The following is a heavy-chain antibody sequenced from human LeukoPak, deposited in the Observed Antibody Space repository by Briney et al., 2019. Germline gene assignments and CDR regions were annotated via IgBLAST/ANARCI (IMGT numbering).Heavy chain of an antibody. CDR3: VRRSGGTVITIIVY. CDR2: IYPGEYGT. D-gene: IGHD2-15*01. CDR1: GYHFNSYW. V-gene: IGHV5-51*01. J-gene: IGHJ4*02. Sequence: GGALEISWKGSGYHFNSYWIGWGRQMPGKGLEGMGIIYPGEYGTRYSRSFEGQVTISADKSIKTTDLQWSSLEAAGTAIDYWVRRSGGTVITIIVYWGQATLVTVPS.